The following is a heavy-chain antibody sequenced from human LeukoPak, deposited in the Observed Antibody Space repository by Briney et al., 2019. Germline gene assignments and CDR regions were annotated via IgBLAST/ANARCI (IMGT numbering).Heavy chain of an antibody. D-gene: IGHD4-17*01. CDR2: ISTYNGNT. Sequence: ASVKVSCKASGYTFTKYGITWVRRAPGQGLEWMGWISTYNGNTNYAQKLQGRVTMTTDTSTSTAYMELRSLISDDAAVYYCARGDDYGDYWGLYWGQGTLVTVSS. V-gene: IGHV1-18*01. CDR1: GYTFTKYG. CDR3: ARGDDYGDYWGLY. J-gene: IGHJ4*02.